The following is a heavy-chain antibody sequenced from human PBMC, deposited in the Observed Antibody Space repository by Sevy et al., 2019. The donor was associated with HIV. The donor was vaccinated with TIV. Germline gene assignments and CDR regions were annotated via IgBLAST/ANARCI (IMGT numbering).Heavy chain of an antibody. J-gene: IGHJ4*02. CDR3: ARDLEFYDYGDYGPAFMPDY. CDR1: GFTFSTYG. V-gene: IGHV3-33*01. CDR2: IWFDGSNT. Sequence: GGSLRLSCAASGFTFSTYGMHWVRQAPGKGLEWVAGIWFDGSNTYYADSVKGRFTISSDIAKNTLHLQMNSLRADDTAVYSGARDLEFYDYGDYGPAFMPDYWGQGTLVTVSS. D-gene: IGHD4-17*01.